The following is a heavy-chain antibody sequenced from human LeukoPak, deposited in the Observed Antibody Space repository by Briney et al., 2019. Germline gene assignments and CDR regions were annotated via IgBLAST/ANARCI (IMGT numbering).Heavy chain of an antibody. J-gene: IGHJ3*02. Sequence: GGSLRLSCAASEFTFSSYAMHWVRQAPGKGLEYVSAISSNGGSTYYANSVKGRFTISRDNSKNTLYLQMGSLRAEDMAVYYCARGDVAATGSVTAFDIWGQGTMVTVSS. D-gene: IGHD2-15*01. CDR2: ISSNGGST. CDR3: ARGDVAATGSVTAFDI. CDR1: EFTFSSYA. V-gene: IGHV3-64*01.